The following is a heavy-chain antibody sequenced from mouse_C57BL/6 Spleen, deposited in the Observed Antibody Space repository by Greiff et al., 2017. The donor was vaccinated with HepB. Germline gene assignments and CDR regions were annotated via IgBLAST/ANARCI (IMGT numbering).Heavy chain of an antibody. CDR1: GFNIKDYY. D-gene: IGHD2-4*01. CDR2: IDPEDGET. CDR3: AGVYYDFYAMGY. Sequence: VQLKESGAELVKPGASVKLSCTASGFNIKDYYMHWVKQRTEQGLEWIGRIDPEDGETKYAPEFQGKATITADTYSNTSYLTLSSLTSEDSAVYYCAGVYYDFYAMGYLGQGTSVTVSS. V-gene: IGHV14-2*01. J-gene: IGHJ4*01.